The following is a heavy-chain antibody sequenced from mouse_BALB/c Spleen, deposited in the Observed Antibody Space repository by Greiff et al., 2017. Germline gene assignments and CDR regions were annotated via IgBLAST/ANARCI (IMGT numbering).Heavy chain of an antibody. CDR2: ISTYGGNT. CDR1: GYTFTGYA. J-gene: IGHJ2*01. CDR3: RREGIDY. V-gene: IGHV1-67*01. Sequence: VQGVESGPDLVKPGVSVKISCTGSGYTFTGYAMHWVQQSQAKSLEWIGVISTYGGNTNYNQKFKGKATMTVDKSSSTAYMELARLTSEDSAIYYCRREGIDYWGQGTTVTVSS.